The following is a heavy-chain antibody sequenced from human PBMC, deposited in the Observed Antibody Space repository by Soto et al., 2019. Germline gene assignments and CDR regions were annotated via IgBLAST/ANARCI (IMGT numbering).Heavy chain of an antibody. CDR3: SRYDVGPIGFSDY. CDR2: TYYMSEWFN. Sequence: PSQTLSLTCALSGDSVSGTSAAWTWIRQSPSRGLEWLGRTYYMSEWFNDYAVSVKSRITINPDTSKNQFSLQLNSVTPEDTAVYYCSRYDVGPIGFSDYWGQGTLVTVSS. V-gene: IGHV6-1*01. D-gene: IGHD3-16*01. CDR1: GDSVSGTSAA. J-gene: IGHJ4*01.